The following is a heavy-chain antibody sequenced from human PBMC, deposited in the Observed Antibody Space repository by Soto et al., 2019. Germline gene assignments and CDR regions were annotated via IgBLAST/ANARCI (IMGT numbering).Heavy chain of an antibody. V-gene: IGHV4-31*03. CDR2: IYYSGST. CDR3: ARGEVVASNWFDP. Sequence: QVQMQESGPGLVKPSQTLYLTCSVSGGSIIDSGSFYWNWIRQHPGKGLEWIGYIYYSGSTYYNRSLKSRATISLDTSMNQFSLKLTSVTAADTAIYYCARGEVVASNWFDPWGQGTLVTVSS. D-gene: IGHD2-15*01. J-gene: IGHJ5*02. CDR1: GGSIIDSGSFY.